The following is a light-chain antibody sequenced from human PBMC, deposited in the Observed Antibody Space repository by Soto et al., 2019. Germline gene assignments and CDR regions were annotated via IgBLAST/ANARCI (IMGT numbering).Light chain of an antibody. CDR3: QQRSSWPLIT. J-gene: IGKJ5*01. CDR2: DAS. Sequence: EIVITQSPATLSVSPGERATLSCRASQSVSGRYLAWYQQKPGQAPRLLIYDASNRATGIPARFSGSGSGTDFTLTISSLEPEDFAVYYCQQRSSWPLITFGQGTRLEIK. CDR1: QSVSGRY. V-gene: IGKV3-11*01.